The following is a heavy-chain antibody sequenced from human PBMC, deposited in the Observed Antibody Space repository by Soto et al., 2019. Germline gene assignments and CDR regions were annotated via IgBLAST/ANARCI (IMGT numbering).Heavy chain of an antibody. J-gene: IGHJ4*02. V-gene: IGHV1-2*04. CDR2: INPNSGGT. D-gene: IGHD6-13*01. CDR3: ARVSSSSWYEESYFDY. CDR1: GYTFTGYY. Sequence: GASVKVSCKASGYTFTGYYMHWVRQAPGQGLEWMGWINPNSGGTNYAQKFQGWVTMTRDTSISTAYMELSRLRSDDTAVYYCARVSSSSWYEESYFDYWGQGTLVTVSS.